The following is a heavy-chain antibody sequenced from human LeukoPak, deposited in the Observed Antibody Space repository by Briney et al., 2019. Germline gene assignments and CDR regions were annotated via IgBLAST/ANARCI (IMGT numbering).Heavy chain of an antibody. J-gene: IGHJ6*03. CDR3: ARVDRGYDFWSGYYVDV. Sequence: PSETLSLTCTVSGGSISSHYWSWIRQPPGKGLEWIGYIYYSGNTNYNPSLKSRVTISVDTSKNQFSLKLSSVTAADTAVYYCARVDRGYDFWSGYYVDVWGKGTTVTVSS. V-gene: IGHV4-59*11. D-gene: IGHD3-3*01. CDR2: IYYSGNT. CDR1: GGSISSHY.